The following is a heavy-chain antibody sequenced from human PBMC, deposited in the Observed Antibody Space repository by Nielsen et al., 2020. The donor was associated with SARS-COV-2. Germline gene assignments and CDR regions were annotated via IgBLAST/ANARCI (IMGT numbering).Heavy chain of an antibody. CDR2: IKQDGSEK. V-gene: IGHV3-7*03. CDR1: GFTFSSYW. J-gene: IGHJ5*02. D-gene: IGHD3-3*01. Sequence: GGSLRLSCAASGFTFSSYWMSWVRQAPGKGLEWVANIKQDGSEKYYVDSVKGRFTISRDNAKNSLYLQMNSLRAEDTALYHCARDKSPYDFWSGYLGFDPWGQGTLVTVSS. CDR3: ARDKSPYDFWSGYLGFDP.